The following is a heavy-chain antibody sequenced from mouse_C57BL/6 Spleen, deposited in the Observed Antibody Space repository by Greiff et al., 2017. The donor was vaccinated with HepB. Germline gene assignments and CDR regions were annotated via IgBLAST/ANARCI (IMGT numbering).Heavy chain of an antibody. J-gene: IGHJ2*01. D-gene: IGHD1-1*02. Sequence: QVQLQQPGAELVMPGASVKLSCKASGYTFTRYWMHWVKQRPGQGLEWIGEIDPSDSYTNYNQKFKGKSTLTVDKSSSTAYMQLSSLTSEDSAVYYCARKGKGSPLDYWGQGTTLTVSS. CDR1: GYTFTRYW. V-gene: IGHV1-69*01. CDR3: ARKGKGSPLDY. CDR2: IDPSDSYT.